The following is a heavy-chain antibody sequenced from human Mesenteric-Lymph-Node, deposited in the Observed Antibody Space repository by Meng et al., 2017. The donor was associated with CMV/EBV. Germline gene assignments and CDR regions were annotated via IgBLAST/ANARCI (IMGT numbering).Heavy chain of an antibody. CDR1: GGTFSSYA. CDR3: AKDREATDQPWGFFDY. V-gene: IGHV1-18*01. J-gene: IGHJ4*02. Sequence: ASVKVSCKASGGTFSSYAISWVRQAPGQGLEWMGWISAYNGNTNYAQKLQGRVTMTTDTSTSTAYMELRSLRSDDTAVYHCAKDREATDQPWGFFDYWGQGTLVTVSS. CDR2: ISAYNGNT. D-gene: IGHD3-16*01.